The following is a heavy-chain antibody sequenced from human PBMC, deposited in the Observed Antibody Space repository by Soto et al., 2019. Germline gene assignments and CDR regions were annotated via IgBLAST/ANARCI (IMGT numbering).Heavy chain of an antibody. J-gene: IGHJ3*02. D-gene: IGHD5-12*01. Sequence: HVQLVQSGAEVKKPGASLKVSCKASGYTFISYGVSWVRQAPGQGLEWLGWISPYNGNTNYAQKFQGRITMTTDTSTSTVYRELRSLRTDDTAVYYCARDQTKWLTDAFDIWGQGTMVVVSS. CDR3: ARDQTKWLTDAFDI. CDR2: ISPYNGNT. CDR1: GYTFISYG. V-gene: IGHV1-18*01.